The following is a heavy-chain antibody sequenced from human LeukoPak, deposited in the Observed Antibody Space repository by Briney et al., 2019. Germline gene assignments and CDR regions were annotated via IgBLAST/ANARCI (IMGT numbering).Heavy chain of an antibody. CDR3: AKDTAIQFLEPAF. D-gene: IGHD3-3*01. V-gene: IGHV3-33*06. Sequence: GGSLRLSCAASGFTFNTQGMHWVGKAPGKGREGLAAIWFDGSVKHYSDAVKGRFTISRDNSLNTLYLQMNSLRVEDTAIYYCAKDTAIQFLEPAFWGQGTLVTVSS. CDR1: GFTFNTQG. J-gene: IGHJ4*02. CDR2: IWFDGSVK.